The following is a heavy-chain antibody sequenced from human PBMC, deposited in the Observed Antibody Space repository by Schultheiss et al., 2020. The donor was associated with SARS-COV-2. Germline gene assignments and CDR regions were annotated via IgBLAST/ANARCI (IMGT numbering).Heavy chain of an antibody. Sequence: SETLSLTCAVYGGSFSGYYWSWIRQPPGKGLEWIGYIYYSGSTNYNPSLKSRVTISVDTSKNQFSLKLSSVTAADTAVYYCARRPTNYYYMDVWGKGTTVTVSS. D-gene: IGHD1-26*01. CDR2: IYYSGST. J-gene: IGHJ6*03. CDR3: ARRPTNYYYMDV. V-gene: IGHV4-59*01. CDR1: GGSFSGYY.